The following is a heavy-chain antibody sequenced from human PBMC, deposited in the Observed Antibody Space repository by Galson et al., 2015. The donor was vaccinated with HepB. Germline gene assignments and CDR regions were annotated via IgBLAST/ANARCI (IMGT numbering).Heavy chain of an antibody. J-gene: IGHJ6*03. CDR1: RVTFCCYD. D-gene: IGHD3-3*02. V-gene: IGHV3-30-3*01. Sequence: LRLSCAGSRVTFCCYDMHWVRQAPGKGLEWVAVISYDGSIKYYADSVKGRFTISRDSSRNTLYLQMNSLRTEDTAVYYCARDSITHSYYYYYYMDVWGKGTTVTVSS. CDR3: ARDSITHSYYYYYYMDV. CDR2: ISYDGSIK.